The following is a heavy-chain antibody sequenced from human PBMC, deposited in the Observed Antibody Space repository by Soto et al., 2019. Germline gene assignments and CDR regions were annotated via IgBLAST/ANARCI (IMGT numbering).Heavy chain of an antibody. D-gene: IGHD2-21*02. CDR1: GFSFSKYG. CDR3: AKGYEVSPPVASPCYSNYFYGVDV. J-gene: IGHJ6*02. Sequence: GGSLRLSCGASGFSFSKYGMHWVRQAPGEGLEWLSLISYDGSEKWYAESVKGRFTISRDNSKNTLYLQMNSLRGDDTAVYFCAKGYEVSPPVASPCYSNYFYGVDVWGRGTTVTVSS. V-gene: IGHV3-30*18. CDR2: ISYDGSEK.